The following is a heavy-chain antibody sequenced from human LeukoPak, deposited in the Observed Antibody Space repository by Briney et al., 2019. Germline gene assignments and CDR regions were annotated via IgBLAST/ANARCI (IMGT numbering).Heavy chain of an antibody. J-gene: IGHJ5*02. CDR1: GGTFSSYA. Sequence: SVKVSCMASGGTFSSYAISWVRQAPGQGLEWMGGIIPIFGTANYAQKFQGRVTITTDESTSTAYMELSSLRSEDTAVYYCARGGGSGSYYWFDPWGQGTLVTVSS. CDR3: ARGGGSGSYYWFDP. CDR2: IIPIFGTA. V-gene: IGHV1-69*05. D-gene: IGHD1-26*01.